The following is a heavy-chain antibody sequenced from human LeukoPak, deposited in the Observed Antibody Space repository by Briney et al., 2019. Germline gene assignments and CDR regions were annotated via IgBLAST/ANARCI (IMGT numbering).Heavy chain of an antibody. CDR1: GGSISSSIYY. CDR2: IYCSGST. D-gene: IGHD3-16*01. Sequence: SETLSLTCTVSGGSISSSIYYGGCIRQPPGTGLEWIGSIYCSGSTYYNSSLKSRVNISVDTSKHQISLKLRSVTAADTAVYYCARASEGVKFDYWGQGTLVTVSS. J-gene: IGHJ4*02. CDR3: ARASEGVKFDY. V-gene: IGHV4-39*01.